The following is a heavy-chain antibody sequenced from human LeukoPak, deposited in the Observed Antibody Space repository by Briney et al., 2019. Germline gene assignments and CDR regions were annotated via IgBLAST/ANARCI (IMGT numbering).Heavy chain of an antibody. V-gene: IGHV4-59*01. J-gene: IGHJ3*02. Sequence: SETLSLTCTVSGGSINGYYWSWIRQSPGKGLESLGYIYYTGSTNYNPSLKSRVTISVDTSKNQFSLKLSSVTAADTAVYYCARDQTSKGDAFDIWGQGTMVTVSS. CDR3: ARDQTSKGDAFDI. CDR1: GGSINGYY. CDR2: IYYTGST.